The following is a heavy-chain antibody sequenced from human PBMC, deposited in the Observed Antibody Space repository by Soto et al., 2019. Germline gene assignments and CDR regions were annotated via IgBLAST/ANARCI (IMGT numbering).Heavy chain of an antibody. CDR1: GYSFTSYW. J-gene: IGHJ3*02. CDR3: ARRPLVGSNNDAFDI. CDR2: IYPGDSDT. V-gene: IGHV5-51*01. D-gene: IGHD2-8*02. Sequence: PGESLKISCKGSGYSFTSYWSGWVRQMPGKGLEWMGIIYPGDSDTRYSPSFQGQVTISADKSISTAYLQWSSLKASDTAMYYCARRPLVGSNNDAFDIWGQGTMVTVSS.